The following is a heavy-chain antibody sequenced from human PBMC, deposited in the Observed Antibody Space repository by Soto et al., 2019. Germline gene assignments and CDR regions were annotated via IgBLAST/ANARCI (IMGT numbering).Heavy chain of an antibody. J-gene: IGHJ4*02. CDR3: ARGVSGWSPFDF. V-gene: IGHV1-2*04. CDR1: GYTFTDYY. D-gene: IGHD6-19*01. CDR2: INVNSGVT. Sequence: QVQLVQSGAEVKKPGASVKVSCTASGYTFTDYYVHWVRQAPGQGLEWMGWINVNSGVTNLAQKFQGWVTLTRDTSVSTAYMELNSLKSDDTAVFFCARGVSGWSPFDFWGQGTLVTVSS.